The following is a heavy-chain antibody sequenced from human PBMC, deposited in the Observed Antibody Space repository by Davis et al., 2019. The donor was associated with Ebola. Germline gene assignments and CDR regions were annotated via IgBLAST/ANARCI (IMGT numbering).Heavy chain of an antibody. V-gene: IGHV4-61*01. CDR2: IYYSGST. Sequence: MPSETLSLTCTVSGGSVSSGSYYWSWIRQPPGKGLEWIGYIYYSGSTYYNPSLKSRVTLLVDTSNNQFSLILTSVTAADTAVYYCARGHGRSDYWGQGTLVTVSS. CDR1: GGSVSSGSYY. CDR3: ARGHGRSDY. J-gene: IGHJ4*02. D-gene: IGHD4-17*01.